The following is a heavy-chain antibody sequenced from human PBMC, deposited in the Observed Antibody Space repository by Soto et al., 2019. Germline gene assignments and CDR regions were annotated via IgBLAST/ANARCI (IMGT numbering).Heavy chain of an antibody. CDR2: ISYDGSNK. Sequence: QVQLVESGGGVVQPGRSLRLSCAASGFPFSSYGMHWVREAPGKGLEWVAVISYDGSNKNYADSVKGRFTISRDNSARTPYLQMTSLRPEETALYYCVGGQYYFDSRGQGTPVTV. D-gene: IGHD3-10*01. CDR1: GFPFSSYG. J-gene: IGHJ4*02. CDR3: VGGQYYFDS. V-gene: IGHV3-30*03.